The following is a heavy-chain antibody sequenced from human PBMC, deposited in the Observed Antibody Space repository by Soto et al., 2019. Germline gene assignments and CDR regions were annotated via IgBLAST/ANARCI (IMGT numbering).Heavy chain of an antibody. V-gene: IGHV3-30*18. Sequence: QVQLVESGGGVVQPGRSLRLSCAASGFTFSSYGMHWVRQAPGKGLEWVAVISYDGSNKYYADSVKGRFTISRDNSKNTLYLQMNSLRAEDTAVYYCANAILGARATNYFDYWGQGTLVTVSS. CDR3: ANAILGARATNYFDY. D-gene: IGHD2-15*01. CDR2: ISYDGSNK. J-gene: IGHJ4*02. CDR1: GFTFSSYG.